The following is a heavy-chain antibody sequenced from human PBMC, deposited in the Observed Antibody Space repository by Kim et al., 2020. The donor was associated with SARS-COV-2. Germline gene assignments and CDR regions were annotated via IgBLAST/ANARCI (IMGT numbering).Heavy chain of an antibody. J-gene: IGHJ3*02. CDR1: GFSLSTSGVG. CDR2: IYWDDDK. CDR3: AHSKDHYYDSRGYYLSAFDI. Sequence: SGPTLVKPTQTLTLTCTLSGFSLSTSGVGVGWIRQPPGKALEWLALIYWDDDKRYSPSLKSRLTITKDTSKNQVVLTMTNMDPVDTATYYCAHSKDHYYDSRGYYLSAFDIGGQGTMVTVSS. D-gene: IGHD3-22*01. V-gene: IGHV2-5*02.